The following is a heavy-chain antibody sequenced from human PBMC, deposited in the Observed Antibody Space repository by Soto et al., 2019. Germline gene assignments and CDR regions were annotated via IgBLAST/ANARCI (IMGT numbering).Heavy chain of an antibody. CDR3: ARALSGATEHSIYDLAHFDY. D-gene: IGHD3-22*01. CDR2: ISRNGDST. CDR1: GITFRNYA. J-gene: IGHJ4*02. V-gene: IGHV3-23*01. Sequence: EVQLLESGGGLVQPGGSLRLSCAASGITFRNYAMSWVRQAPGKGLEWVSAISRNGDSTYYADSVKGRFTISRDNSRNTLYVQLNSLRAEDTAIYYCARALSGATEHSIYDLAHFDYWGQGALVTVSP.